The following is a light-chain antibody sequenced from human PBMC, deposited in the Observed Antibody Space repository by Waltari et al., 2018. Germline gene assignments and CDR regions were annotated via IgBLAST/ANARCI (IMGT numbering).Light chain of an antibody. V-gene: IGLV2-14*03. CDR1: SRDVGGYNY. Sequence: QSALTQPASVSGSPGQSITLSCTGTSRDVGGYNYVSWYHHHPGKAPKLMIFDVSSRPSGVSNRFSGSKSGNTASLTISGLQAEDEADYYCSSYTSSTTYVFGAGTKVTVL. J-gene: IGLJ1*01. CDR2: DVS. CDR3: SSYTSSTTYV.